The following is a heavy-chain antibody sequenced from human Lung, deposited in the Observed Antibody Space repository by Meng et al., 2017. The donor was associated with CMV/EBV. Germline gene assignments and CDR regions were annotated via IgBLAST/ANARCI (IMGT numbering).Heavy chain of an antibody. V-gene: IGHV5-51*01. Sequence: GESLKISCKGSGYSFSNNWIGWVRQVPGKALEWMGVIYPGDSDTRYSPPFQGQVTISADKSINTAYLQWSSLEASDTAMYYCARRYFDGSGYYLDYWGQGTLVTVSS. CDR2: IYPGDSDT. CDR1: GYSFSNNW. D-gene: IGHD3-22*01. CDR3: ARRYFDGSGYYLDY. J-gene: IGHJ4*02.